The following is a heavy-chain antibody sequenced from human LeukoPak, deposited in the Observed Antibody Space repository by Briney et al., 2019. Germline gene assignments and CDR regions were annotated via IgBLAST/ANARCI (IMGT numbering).Heavy chain of an antibody. CDR2: IRYDGSNK. D-gene: IGHD4-11*01. J-gene: IGHJ4*02. CDR1: GSTFSSYG. V-gene: IGHV3-30*02. Sequence: GGSLRLSCAASGSTFSSYGMHWVRQAPGKGLEWVAFIRYDGSNKYYADSVKGRLTISRDNSKNMLYLQMNSLQVDDTALYYCAKKRPGEVTAPPDYWGQGTLVTVSS. CDR3: AKKRPGEVTAPPDY.